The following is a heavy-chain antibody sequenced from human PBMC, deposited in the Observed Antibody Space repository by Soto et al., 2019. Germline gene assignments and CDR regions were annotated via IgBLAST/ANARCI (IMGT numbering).Heavy chain of an antibody. V-gene: IGHV3-23*01. D-gene: IGHD1-1*01. CDR3: AKDFLSACDLTTTYDY. Sequence: GGSLRLSCAASGFIFSSYAMSWVRQAPGKGLEWVSGISGSGGSTYYADSVKGRFTISRDNSKNTLYLQMNSLRAEDTAVYYCAKDFLSACDLTTTYDYWGQGTLVTVSS. CDR1: GFIFSSYA. J-gene: IGHJ4*02. CDR2: ISGSGGST.